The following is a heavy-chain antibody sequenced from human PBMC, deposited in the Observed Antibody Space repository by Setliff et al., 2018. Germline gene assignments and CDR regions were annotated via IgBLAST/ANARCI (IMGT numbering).Heavy chain of an antibody. CDR2: ISATGGNT. J-gene: IGHJ4*01. V-gene: IGHV3-23*01. CDR1: GFTFSDFG. Sequence: GGSLRLSCAASGFTFSDFGMTLVRQAPGKRLEWVSSISATGGNTFYTDSVKGRFTISRDNSKNTLFLQMSSLRAADTAVYYCVKGTNVVMVYTGFDHWGQGTLVTVSS. D-gene: IGHD2-8*01. CDR3: VKGTNVVMVYTGFDH.